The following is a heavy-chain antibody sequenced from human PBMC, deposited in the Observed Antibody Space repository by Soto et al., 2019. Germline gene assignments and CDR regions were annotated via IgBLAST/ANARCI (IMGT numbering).Heavy chain of an antibody. CDR1: GGSISSYY. Sequence: SETLSLTCTVSGGSISSYYWSWIRQPPGKGLEWIGYIYYSGSTNYNPSLKSRVTISVDTSKNQFSLKLSSVTAADTAVYYCARGVYGDYYYYYYMDVWGKGTTVTVSS. CDR3: ARGVYGDYYYYYYMDV. V-gene: IGHV4-59*01. D-gene: IGHD4-17*01. CDR2: IYYSGST. J-gene: IGHJ6*03.